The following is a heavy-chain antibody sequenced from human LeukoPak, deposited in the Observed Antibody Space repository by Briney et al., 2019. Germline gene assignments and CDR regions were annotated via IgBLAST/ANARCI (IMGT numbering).Heavy chain of an antibody. V-gene: IGHV3-21*01. CDR1: GFTSSSYS. J-gene: IGHJ6*04. Sequence: GGSLRLSCAASGFTSSSYSMNWVRQAPGKGLEWVSSISSSSTSIYYADSVKGRLTISRDNAKNSLYLQVNGLGAEDTAVYYCARVSKLYCSSTSCYMDVWGKGTTVTVSS. D-gene: IGHD2-2*01. CDR2: ISSSSTSI. CDR3: ARVSKLYCSSTSCYMDV.